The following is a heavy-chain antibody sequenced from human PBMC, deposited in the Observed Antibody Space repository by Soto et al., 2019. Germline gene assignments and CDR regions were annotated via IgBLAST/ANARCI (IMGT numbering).Heavy chain of an antibody. D-gene: IGHD3-10*01. CDR3: ARVSGIYYYGMDV. J-gene: IGHJ6*02. CDR1: GGSFSGYY. Sequence: SETLSLTCAVYGGSFSGYYWSWIRQPPGKGLEWMGKINHSGSTNYSPSLKSRVTISVDTSKNRFSLKLSSVTAADTAVYYCARVSGIYYYGMDVWGQGTTVT. V-gene: IGHV4-34*01. CDR2: INHSGST.